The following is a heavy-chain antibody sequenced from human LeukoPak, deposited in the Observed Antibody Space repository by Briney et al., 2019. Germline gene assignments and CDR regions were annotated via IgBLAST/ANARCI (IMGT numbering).Heavy chain of an antibody. CDR2: INHSGST. V-gene: IGHV4-34*01. J-gene: IGHJ6*02. CDR3: ARDDILTGYHYGMDV. CDR1: GGSFSGYY. Sequence: PSETLSLTCAVYGGSFSGYYWSWIRQPPGKGLEWIGEINHSGSTNYNPSLKSRVTISVDTSKNQFSLKLSSVTAADTAVHYCARDDILTGYHYGMDVWGQGTTVTVSS. D-gene: IGHD3-9*01.